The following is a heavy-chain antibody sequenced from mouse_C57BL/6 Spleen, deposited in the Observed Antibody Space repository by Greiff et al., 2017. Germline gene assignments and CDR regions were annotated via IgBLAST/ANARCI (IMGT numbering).Heavy chain of an antibody. CDR1: GFNIKDDY. J-gene: IGHJ2*01. V-gene: IGHV14-4*01. CDR2: IDPENGDT. D-gene: IGHD1-1*01. CDR3: TPYYNGSSYGY. Sequence: EVQLQQSGAELVRPGASVKLSCTASGFNIKDDYMHWVKQRPEQGLEWIGWIDPENGDTEYASKFQGKATITADTSSNTAYLQLSSLTSEDTAVYYCTPYYNGSSYGYWGQGTTLTVSS.